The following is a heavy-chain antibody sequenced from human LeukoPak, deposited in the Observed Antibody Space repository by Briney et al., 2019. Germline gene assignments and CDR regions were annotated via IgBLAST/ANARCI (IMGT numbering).Heavy chain of an antibody. CDR2: IYPGDSDT. CDR3: ARLKTWIQLSGMDV. V-gene: IGHV5-51*01. CDR1: GYRFTSYW. J-gene: IGHJ6*02. Sequence: GESLEISRKGSGYRFTSYWIGWVRQMPGKGLEWMGIIYPGDSDTRYSPSFQGQVTISADNSISTAFLQWGSLKASDTAMYYCARLKTWIQLSGMDVWGQGTTVTVSS. D-gene: IGHD5-18*01.